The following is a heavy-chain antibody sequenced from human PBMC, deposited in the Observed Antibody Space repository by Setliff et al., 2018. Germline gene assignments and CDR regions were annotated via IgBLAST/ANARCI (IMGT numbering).Heavy chain of an antibody. CDR1: GYTFTNYG. V-gene: IGHV1-18*01. CDR2: ISAYTGNT. D-gene: IGHD2-8*01. J-gene: IGHJ4*02. Sequence: ASVKVSCKASGYTFTNYGINWVRQAPGQGLEWMGWISAYTGNTNYAQKLQGRVSMTTDTSTSTAYMELRSLTSDDTAVYFCSRLVRYCTKTACQTLPGGEYWGQGTLVTVSS. CDR3: SRLVRYCTKTACQTLPGGEY.